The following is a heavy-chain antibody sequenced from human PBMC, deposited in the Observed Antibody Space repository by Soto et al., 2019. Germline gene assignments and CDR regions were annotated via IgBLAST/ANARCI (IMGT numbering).Heavy chain of an antibody. CDR3: AKSLAWWNDDYYYYYMDV. V-gene: IGHV3-9*01. J-gene: IGHJ6*03. Sequence: GGSLRLSCAASGFTFDDYAMHWVRQAPGKGLEWVSGISWNSGSIGYADSVKGRFTISRDNAKNSLYLQMNSLRAGDTALYYCAKSLAWWNDDYYYYYMDVWGKGTTVTVSS. CDR2: ISWNSGSI. D-gene: IGHD1-1*01. CDR1: GFTFDDYA.